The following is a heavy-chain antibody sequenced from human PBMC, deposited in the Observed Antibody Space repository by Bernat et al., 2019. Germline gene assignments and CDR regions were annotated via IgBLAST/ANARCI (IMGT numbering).Heavy chain of an antibody. CDR2: IKQEGSEK. CDR3: ARAHLQYRSSWDPNQRPVDY. J-gene: IGHJ4*02. CDR1: GFTFSSYW. Sequence: EVQLVESGGGLVQPGGSLRLSCAASGFTFSSYWLSWVRQAPGKGLEWVANIKQEGSEKYYVDAEQGRVTISRENAKNSLYLQMNSLRAEDTAVYYCARAHLQYRSSWDPNQRPVDYWGQGTLVIVSS. D-gene: IGHD6-13*01. V-gene: IGHV3-7*01.